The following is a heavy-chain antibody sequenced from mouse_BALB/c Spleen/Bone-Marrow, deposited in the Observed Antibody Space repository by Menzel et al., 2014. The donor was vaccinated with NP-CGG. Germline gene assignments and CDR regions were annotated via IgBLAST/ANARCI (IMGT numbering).Heavy chain of an antibody. Sequence: EVNLVESGGGLVKPGGSLKLACAASGFSFSTYAMSWVRQSPEKRLEWVATINSGGSYTYYPDTVTGRFTISRDNAKNTLYLEMSSLRSEDAAMYYCARLDSSGSNYFDYWGQGTTLTVSS. CDR2: INSGGSYT. J-gene: IGHJ2*01. CDR3: ARLDSSGSNYFDY. D-gene: IGHD3-2*01. V-gene: IGHV5-9-4*01. CDR1: GFSFSTYA.